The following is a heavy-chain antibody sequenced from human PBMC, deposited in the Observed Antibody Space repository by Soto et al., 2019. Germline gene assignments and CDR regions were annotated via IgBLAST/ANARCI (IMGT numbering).Heavy chain of an antibody. Sequence: ASVKVSCKASGYSFIGYYMHGVRQAPGQGLEWMGWINPNSGGTDYAQKFQGRVTMTRDTSISTVYMGLTSLTSDDTAVYYCARSMYTSGLYYFDFWGQGTLVAVSS. CDR2: INPNSGGT. J-gene: IGHJ4*02. CDR3: ARSMYTSGLYYFDF. D-gene: IGHD6-19*01. CDR1: GYSFIGYY. V-gene: IGHV1-2*02.